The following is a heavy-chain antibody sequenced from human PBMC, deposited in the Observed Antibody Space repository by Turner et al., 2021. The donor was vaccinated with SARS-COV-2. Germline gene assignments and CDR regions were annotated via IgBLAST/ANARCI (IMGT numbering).Heavy chain of an antibody. CDR2: IYYSGGA. CDR3: ARLMDTAMDYYGTDV. J-gene: IGHJ6*02. CDR1: GGSISSSSYY. Sequence: QLQLQESGPGLVKPSETLSLTCTVSGGSISSSSYYWGWIRQPPGKGLAWIGNIYYSGGAYYNPSLKSRVTISVDPSKNQFSLKLTSVTAADTAVYYCARLMDTAMDYYGTDVWGQGTTVTVSS. V-gene: IGHV4-39*01. D-gene: IGHD5-18*01.